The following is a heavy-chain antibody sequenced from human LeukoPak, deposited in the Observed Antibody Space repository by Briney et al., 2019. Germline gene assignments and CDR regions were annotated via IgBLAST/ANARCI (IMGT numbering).Heavy chain of an antibody. Sequence: GGSLRLSCAGSGFPFSSHGMNWVRQAPGKGLEWVSGISPGGGPTYYADSVKGRFTISRDDPKNTLDLQMENLRVEDTAVYYCARDWRDSSGKFPNDAFDIWGQGTMVTVSS. CDR1: GFPFSSHG. V-gene: IGHV3-23*01. D-gene: IGHD3-22*01. CDR2: ISPGGGPT. J-gene: IGHJ3*02. CDR3: ARDWRDSSGKFPNDAFDI.